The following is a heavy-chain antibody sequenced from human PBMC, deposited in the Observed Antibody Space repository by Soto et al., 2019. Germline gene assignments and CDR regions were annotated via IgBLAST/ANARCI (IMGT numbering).Heavy chain of an antibody. J-gene: IGHJ4*02. D-gene: IGHD5-18*01. Sequence: SETLSLTCTVSGGSISSYYWSWIRQPPGKGLEWIGYIYYSGSTNYNPSLKSRVTISVDTSKNQFPLKLSSVTAADTAVYYCARDAGIQLWFVYGYWGQGTLVTVSS. V-gene: IGHV4-59*12. CDR2: IYYSGST. CDR3: ARDAGIQLWFVYGY. CDR1: GGSISSYY.